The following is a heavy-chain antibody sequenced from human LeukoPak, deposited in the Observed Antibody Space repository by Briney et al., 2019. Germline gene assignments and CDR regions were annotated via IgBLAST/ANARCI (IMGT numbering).Heavy chain of an antibody. D-gene: IGHD1-1*01. CDR2: ISSSSSSI. J-gene: IGHJ4*02. Sequence: GGSLRLSCAASGFTVSSNYMSWVRQAPGKGLEWVSYISSSSSSIYYADSVKGRFTISRDNAKHSLYLQMNSLSDEDTAVYYCAKGRTTLGRGSDYWGQGTLVTVSS. V-gene: IGHV3-48*02. CDR1: GFTVSSNY. CDR3: AKGRTTLGRGSDY.